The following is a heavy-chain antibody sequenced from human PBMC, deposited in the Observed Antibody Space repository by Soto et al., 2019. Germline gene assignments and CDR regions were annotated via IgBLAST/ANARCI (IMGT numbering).Heavy chain of an antibody. V-gene: IGHV3-48*03. CDR3: ARSGAVAGNDY. CDR2: ISSSGSTI. CDR1: GFTFSSYE. Sequence: GGSLRLSCAASGFTFSSYEMNWVRQAPGKGLEWVSYISSSGSTIYYADSVKGRFTISRDNAKNSLYLQMNSLRAEDTAVYYCARSGAVAGNDYWGQGTLVTVSS. J-gene: IGHJ4*02. D-gene: IGHD6-19*01.